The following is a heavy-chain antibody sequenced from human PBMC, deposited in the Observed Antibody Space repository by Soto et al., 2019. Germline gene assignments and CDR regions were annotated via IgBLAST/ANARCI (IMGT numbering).Heavy chain of an antibody. CDR3: ARRGYGSRWPNVYMDV. J-gene: IGHJ6*03. V-gene: IGHV3-64*01. CDR1: GFPFSNYE. Sequence: EAQLVESGGGLVQPGGSLRFSCEASGFPFSNYEMHWVRQAQGRGLEYVSGISNNGAHTDYAKSVKARFTISRDNSENTLYLQMGSLRAEDMALYYCARRGYGSRWPNVYMDVWGKGTTVTVSS. CDR2: ISNNGAHT. D-gene: IGHD6-13*01.